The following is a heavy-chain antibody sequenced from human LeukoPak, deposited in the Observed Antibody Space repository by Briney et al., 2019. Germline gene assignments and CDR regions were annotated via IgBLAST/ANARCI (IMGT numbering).Heavy chain of an antibody. CDR1: GGSISRGSYY. Sequence: SETLSLTCIVSGGSISRGSYYWSCIRQPAGKGLECMGRIYNSGSTNYNPSLKSRVTISTDMSKNQVSLTLSSVTAADTAVYYCARQTFGVLYFDSWGQGTLVIVSS. D-gene: IGHD3-10*01. CDR2: IYNSGST. CDR3: ARQTFGVLYFDS. V-gene: IGHV4-61*02. J-gene: IGHJ4*02.